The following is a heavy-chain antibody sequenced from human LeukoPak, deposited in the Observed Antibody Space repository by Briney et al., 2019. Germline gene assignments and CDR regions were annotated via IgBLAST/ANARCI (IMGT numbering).Heavy chain of an antibody. V-gene: IGHV4-34*01. J-gene: IGHJ4*03. CDR1: GESFSAYF. Sequence: SETPSLTCAVSGESFSAYFWSWIRQVPGKGLEWIGEIDHRGVSTYNPSLKSRATMLVDTSNNHFSLSLTSVTAADTATYYCASRSLTLAAARCFDDWGQGTVVTVSS. CDR2: IDHRGVS. CDR3: ASRSLTLAAARCFDD. D-gene: IGHD2-15*01.